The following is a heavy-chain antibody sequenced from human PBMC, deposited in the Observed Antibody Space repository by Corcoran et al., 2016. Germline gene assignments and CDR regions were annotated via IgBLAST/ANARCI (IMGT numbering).Heavy chain of an antibody. CDR3: ARGGLLWFGELLSDAFDI. V-gene: IGHV4-59*01. Sequence: QVQLQESGPGLVKPSETLSLTCTVSGGSISSYYWSWIRQPPGKGLEWIGYIYYSGSTNYNPSLKSRVTISVDTSKNQFSLKLSSVTAADTAGYDCARGGLLWFGELLSDAFDIWGQGTMVTVSS. CDR2: IYYSGST. J-gene: IGHJ3*02. D-gene: IGHD3-10*01. CDR1: GGSISSYY.